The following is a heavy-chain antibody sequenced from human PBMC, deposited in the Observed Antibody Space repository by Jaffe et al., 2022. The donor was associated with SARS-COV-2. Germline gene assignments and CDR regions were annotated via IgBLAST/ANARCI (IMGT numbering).Heavy chain of an antibody. D-gene: IGHD3-10*01. CDR2: IKSKTDGGTT. V-gene: IGHV3-15*01. CDR3: TTDESTMGNSPFVDY. J-gene: IGHJ4*02. Sequence: EVQLVESGGGLVKPGGSLRLSCAASGFTFSNAWMSWVRQAPGKGLEWVGRIKSKTDGGTTDYAAPVKGRFTISRDDSKNTLYLQMNSLKTEDTAVYYCTTDESTMGNSPFVDYWGQGTLVTVSS. CDR1: GFTFSNAW.